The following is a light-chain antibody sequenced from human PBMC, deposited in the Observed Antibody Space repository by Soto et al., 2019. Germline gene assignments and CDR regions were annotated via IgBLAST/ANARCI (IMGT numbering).Light chain of an antibody. CDR2: RAS. V-gene: IGKV3-15*01. J-gene: IGKJ2*01. CDR1: QRFSSN. CDR3: QQYNNWPYT. Sequence: EIVMTQSPATLSVSPGVSATLSCRASQRFSSNFAWYRQKPGQAPTLLIYRASTRASGIPARFSCSGSGTEVTLTISSLQSEHFAVYYCQQYNNWPYTFGQGTKLEI.